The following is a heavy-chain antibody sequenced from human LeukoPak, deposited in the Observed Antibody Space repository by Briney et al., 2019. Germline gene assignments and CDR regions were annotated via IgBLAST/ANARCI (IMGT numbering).Heavy chain of an antibody. D-gene: IGHD2-2*01. CDR3: ARDGVVPAAMSY. V-gene: IGHV3-21*01. CDR2: ISSSSSYI. Sequence: GGSLRLSCAASGFTFSSYSMNWVRQAPGKGLEWVSSISSSSSYIYHADSVKGRFTISRDNAKNSLYLQMNSLRAEDTAVYYCARDGVVPAAMSYWGQGTLVTVSS. CDR1: GFTFSSYS. J-gene: IGHJ4*02.